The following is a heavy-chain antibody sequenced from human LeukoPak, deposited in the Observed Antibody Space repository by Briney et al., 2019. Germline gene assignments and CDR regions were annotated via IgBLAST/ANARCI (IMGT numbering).Heavy chain of an antibody. CDR2: IYYSGST. D-gene: IGHD2-2*03. CDR3: ARHRGYCSSTSCSYNWFDP. V-gene: IGHV4-59*08. CDR1: GGSINFYY. J-gene: IGHJ5*02. Sequence: PSETLSLTCTVSGGSINFYYWNWIRQPPGRGLEWIGYIYYSGSTKYNPSLKSRVTMSVDTSKNRFSLKLSSVTAADTAVYYCARHRGYCSSTSCSYNWFDPWGQGTLVTVSS.